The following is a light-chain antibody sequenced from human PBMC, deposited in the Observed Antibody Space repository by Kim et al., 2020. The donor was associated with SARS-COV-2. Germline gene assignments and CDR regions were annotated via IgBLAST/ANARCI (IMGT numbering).Light chain of an antibody. CDR2: GAS. J-gene: IGKJ1*01. CDR3: QQYDKWPRT. Sequence: EVVMTQSPATLSVSPGERVTLSCTASQSVSSSLAWYQQRPGQAPRLLISGASSRATGIPARFSGGGSGTDFTLTISSLQSEDFAVYYCQQYDKWPRTFGQGTKVDIK. V-gene: IGKV3-15*01. CDR1: QSVSSS.